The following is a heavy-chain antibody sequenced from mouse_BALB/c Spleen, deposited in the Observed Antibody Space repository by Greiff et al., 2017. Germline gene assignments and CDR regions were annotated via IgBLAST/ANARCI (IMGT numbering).Heavy chain of an antibody. D-gene: IGHD1-1*01. CDR2: ISYDGSN. CDR1: GYSITSGYY. CDR3: ARADYGRNFDY. J-gene: IGHJ2*01. Sequence: EVKLMESGPGLVKPSQSLSLTCSVTGYSITSGYYWNWIRQFPGNKLEWMGYISYDGSNNYNPSLKNRISITRDTSKNQFFLKLNSVTTEDTATYYCARADYGRNFDYWGQGTTLTVSS. V-gene: IGHV3-6*02.